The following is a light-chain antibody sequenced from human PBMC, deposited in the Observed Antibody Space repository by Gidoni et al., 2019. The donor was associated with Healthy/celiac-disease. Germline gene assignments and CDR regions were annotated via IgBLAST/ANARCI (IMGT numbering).Light chain of an antibody. Sequence: DIQMTQSPSTLSASVGDRVTIICRASQSISSWLAWYQQKPGKAPKLLIYKASSLESGVPLTISRLQPDDFSTYYCQQYNSYRWTFXXXTKVEIK. V-gene: IGKV1-5*03. CDR2: KAS. J-gene: IGKJ1*01. CDR3: QQYNSYRWT. CDR1: QSISSW.